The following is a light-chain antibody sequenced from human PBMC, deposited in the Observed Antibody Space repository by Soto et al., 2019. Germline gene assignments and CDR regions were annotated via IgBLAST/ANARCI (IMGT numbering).Light chain of an antibody. Sequence: DIVMTQTPLSSPVTLGQAASISCSSSQSLVHNDGNTYLSWFQQRPGQPPRLLIYQVSDRFSGVPDRFSCSGAGTDFTLTISRVEAEDVGVYCMQATQSPWTFGQGTKVEIK. V-gene: IGKV2-24*01. CDR2: QVS. J-gene: IGKJ1*01. CDR3: MQATQSPWT. CDR1: QSLVHNDGNTY.